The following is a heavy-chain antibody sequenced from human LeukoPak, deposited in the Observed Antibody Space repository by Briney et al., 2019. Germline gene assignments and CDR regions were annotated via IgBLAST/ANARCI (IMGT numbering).Heavy chain of an antibody. V-gene: IGHV1-18*01. Sequence: ASVKVSCKASGYTFTSYGISWVRQAPGQGLEWMGLISAYNGNTNYAQKLQGRVTMTTDTSTRTAYMELSSLRSEDTAVYYCARDSEGINWYFDLWGRGTLVTVSS. D-gene: IGHD3-10*01. CDR1: GYTFTSYG. CDR2: ISAYNGNT. J-gene: IGHJ2*01. CDR3: ARDSEGINWYFDL.